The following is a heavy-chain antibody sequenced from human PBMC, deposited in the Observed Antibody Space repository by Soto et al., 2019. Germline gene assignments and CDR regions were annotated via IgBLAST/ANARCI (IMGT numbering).Heavy chain of an antibody. D-gene: IGHD3-10*01. J-gene: IGHJ6*02. CDR3: ARAEGFLGDYYYGMDV. Sequence: SETLPLTCAVSGYSISSGYYWGWIRQPPGKGLEWIGSIYHSGSTYYNPSLKSRVTISVDTSKNQFSLKLSSVTAADTAVYYCARAEGFLGDYYYGMDVWGQGTTVTVSS. CDR2: IYHSGST. CDR1: GYSISSGYY. V-gene: IGHV4-38-2*01.